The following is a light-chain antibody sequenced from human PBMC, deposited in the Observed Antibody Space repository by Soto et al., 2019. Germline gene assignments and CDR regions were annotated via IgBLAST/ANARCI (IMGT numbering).Light chain of an antibody. CDR1: HDVSWN. Sequence: DIQMTQSPSSLSASVGDRVTIACQSSHDVSWNLNWLQQKPGEAPKLLIYDASHLERGVPSRFSGSGSGTYFTLTISSLQPEDVATYYCQQYSSMLSFGGGTEVDLK. V-gene: IGKV1-33*01. CDR2: DAS. J-gene: IGKJ4*01. CDR3: QQYSSMLS.